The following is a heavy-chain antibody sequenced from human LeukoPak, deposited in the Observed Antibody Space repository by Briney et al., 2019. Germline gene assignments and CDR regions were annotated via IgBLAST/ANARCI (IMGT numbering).Heavy chain of an antibody. Sequence: PGGSLRLSCAASGFTFSDYYMSWIRQAPGKGLEWVSAISGSGGSTYYADSVKGRFTISRDNAKNTLYLQMNSLRAEDTAVYYCARVRNGYSYGLPYSSGMDVWGQGTTVTVSS. CDR3: ARVRNGYSYGLPYSSGMDV. D-gene: IGHD5-18*01. V-gene: IGHV3-11*04. CDR1: GFTFSDYY. CDR2: ISGSGGST. J-gene: IGHJ6*02.